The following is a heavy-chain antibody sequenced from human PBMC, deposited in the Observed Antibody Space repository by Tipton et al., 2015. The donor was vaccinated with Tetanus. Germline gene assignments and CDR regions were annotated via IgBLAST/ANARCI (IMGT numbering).Heavy chain of an antibody. CDR2: IYYSGST. D-gene: IGHD3-3*01. CDR3: ARGGLTPYEKDY. CDR1: GGSISSYY. J-gene: IGHJ4*02. Sequence: TLSLTCTVSGGSISSYYCSWIRQHPGKGLEWIGYIYYSGSTYYNPSLKSRVTISVDTSKNQFSLKLSSVTAADTAVYYCARGGLTPYEKDYWGQGTLVTVSS. V-gene: IGHV4-31*03.